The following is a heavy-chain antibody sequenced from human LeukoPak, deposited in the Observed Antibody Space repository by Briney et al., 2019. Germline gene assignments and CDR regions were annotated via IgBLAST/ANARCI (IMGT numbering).Heavy chain of an antibody. V-gene: IGHV3-48*02. D-gene: IGHD3-22*01. CDR1: GFTFSSYS. CDR3: ARDGDSSGYYAAFDI. CDR2: ISSSSSII. Sequence: PGGSLRLSCAASGFTFSSYSMNWVRQAPGKGLESLSYISSSSSIIYYADSVKGRFTSSRENAKNSLYLQMNSLRDEDTAVYYCARDGDSSGYYAAFDIWGQGTMVTVSS. J-gene: IGHJ3*02.